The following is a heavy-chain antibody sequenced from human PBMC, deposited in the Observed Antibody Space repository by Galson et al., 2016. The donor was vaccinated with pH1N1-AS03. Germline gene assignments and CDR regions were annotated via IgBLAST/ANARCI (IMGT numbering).Heavy chain of an antibody. Sequence: SVKVSCKASGCTFTSHRIIWVRQAPGQGLECMGWLTTSTGDPTYAQGFTGRFAFSLDTSVSTAYLQIDSLKADDTAVYYCARGHMSLSGFWDSWGQGTLVTVSS. J-gene: IGHJ4*02. V-gene: IGHV7-4-1*01. D-gene: IGHD3-9*01. CDR2: LTTSTGDP. CDR3: ARGHMSLSGFWDS. CDR1: GCTFTSHR.